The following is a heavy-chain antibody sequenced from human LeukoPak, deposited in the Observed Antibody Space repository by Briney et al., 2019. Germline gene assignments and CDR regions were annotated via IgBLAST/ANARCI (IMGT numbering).Heavy chain of an antibody. CDR2: IYHSGNT. D-gene: IGHD6-19*01. V-gene: IGHV4-38-2*02. CDR3: ARAGYSNGLDY. CDR1: GYSISSDYY. Sequence: SETLSLTCSVSGYSISSDYYWGWIRQPPGKGLEWIGSIYHSGNTYYNPSLKSRVTILIDTSKNQFSLKLNTVTAADTAAYYCARAGYSNGLDYWGQGTLVTVSS. J-gene: IGHJ4*02.